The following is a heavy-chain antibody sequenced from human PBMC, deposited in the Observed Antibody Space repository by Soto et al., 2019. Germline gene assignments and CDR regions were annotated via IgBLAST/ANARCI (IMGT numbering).Heavy chain of an antibody. CDR2: IYYSGST. D-gene: IGHD3-10*01. CDR3: ARTLRYGSDPQYYFAY. Sequence: SETLSLTCTVSGGSISSSSYYWGWIRQPPGKGLEWIGSIYYSGSTYYNPSLKSRVTISVDTSKNQFSLKLSSVTAADTAVYYCARTLRYGSDPQYYFAYWGQGTLVTVSS. J-gene: IGHJ4*02. V-gene: IGHV4-39*01. CDR1: GGSISSSSYY.